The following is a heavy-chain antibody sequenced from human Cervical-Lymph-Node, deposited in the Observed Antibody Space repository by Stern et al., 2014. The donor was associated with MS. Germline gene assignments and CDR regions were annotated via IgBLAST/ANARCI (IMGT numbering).Heavy chain of an antibody. CDR1: GYSIVTSSHY. D-gene: IGHD3-22*01. V-gene: IGHV4-31*03. J-gene: IGHJ4*02. Sequence: QVHLQYSGPGLVKPSPSLSLTCTVSGYSIVTSSHYWSCIRQHPGKGLEWIGYIYHTGSTNYNPSLKSRVTLSIDTSKNQFSLNLSSVTGADTAVYYCARDSGYPDYWGQGTLVTVSS. CDR3: ARDSGYPDY. CDR2: IYHTGST.